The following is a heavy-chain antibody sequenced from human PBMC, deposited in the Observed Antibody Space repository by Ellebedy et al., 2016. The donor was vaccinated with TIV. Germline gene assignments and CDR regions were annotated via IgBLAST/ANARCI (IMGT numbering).Heavy chain of an antibody. CDR2: ISWNSRSI. V-gene: IGHV3-9*01. CDR3: AKAASSGIIYYLDN. CDR1: GFTFDDYA. J-gene: IGHJ4*02. D-gene: IGHD1-26*01. Sequence: GGSLRLSCGASGFTFDDYAMIWVRQAPGKGLEWVSGISWNSRSIGYADSVEGRFTVSRDHAKNSLYLQMTSLRLEDTAVYYCAKAASSGIIYYLDNWGQGTLVTVSS.